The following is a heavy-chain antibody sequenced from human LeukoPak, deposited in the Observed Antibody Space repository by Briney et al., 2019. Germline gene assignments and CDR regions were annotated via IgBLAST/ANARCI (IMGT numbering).Heavy chain of an antibody. J-gene: IGHJ4*02. D-gene: IGHD6-13*01. CDR2: IYYSGST. CDR3: ARHVDSSSWFDY. V-gene: IGHV4-39*01. Sequence: SSYYWGWIRQPPGKGLEWIGSIYYSGSTYYNPSLKSRVTISVDMSKNQFSLKLTSVTAADTAVYYCARHVDSSSWFDYWGQGTLVTVSS. CDR1: SSYY.